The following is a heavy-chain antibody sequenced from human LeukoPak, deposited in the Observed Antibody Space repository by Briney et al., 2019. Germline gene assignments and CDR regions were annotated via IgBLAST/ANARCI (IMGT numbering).Heavy chain of an antibody. J-gene: IGHJ4*02. CDR2: ISAYNGNT. CDR1: GYTFTSYG. Sequence: ASVKVSCKASGYTFTSYGISWVRQAAGQGLEWMGWISAYNGNTNYAQKLQGRVTMTTDTSTSTAYMELSSLRSEDTAVYYCATGGSVAGFFDYWGQGILVTLSS. CDR3: ATGGSVAGFFDY. D-gene: IGHD6-19*01. V-gene: IGHV1-18*01.